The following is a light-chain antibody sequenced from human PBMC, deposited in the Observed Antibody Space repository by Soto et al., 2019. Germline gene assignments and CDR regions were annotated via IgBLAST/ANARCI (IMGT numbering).Light chain of an antibody. Sequence: ETVMTQSPATLSVSPGERATLSCRASQSVSGDLAWYQQKPGQAPRLLIFAASTRATSVPARFTGSRSGTEFTLTISSLQPEDFAIYYCQQYNNWPRTFGQGTKVDIK. CDR3: QQYNNWPRT. CDR1: QSVSGD. CDR2: AAS. J-gene: IGKJ1*01. V-gene: IGKV3-15*01.